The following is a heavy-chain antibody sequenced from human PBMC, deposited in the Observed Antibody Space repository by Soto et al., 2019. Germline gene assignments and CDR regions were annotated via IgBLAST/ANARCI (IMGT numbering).Heavy chain of an antibody. V-gene: IGHV1-2*04. CDR3: ARGTDYYGSGSYHYYYYYGMDV. Sequence: QVQLVQSGAEVKKPGASVKVSCKASGYTFTGYYIHWVRQAPVQGLEWIGWINPNSGGTNYAQKFQGWVPMTRDTSISTAYMELSRLRSDDTAVYYCARGTDYYGSGSYHYYYYYGMDVWGQGTTVTVSS. CDR2: INPNSGGT. D-gene: IGHD3-10*01. J-gene: IGHJ6*02. CDR1: GYTFTGYY.